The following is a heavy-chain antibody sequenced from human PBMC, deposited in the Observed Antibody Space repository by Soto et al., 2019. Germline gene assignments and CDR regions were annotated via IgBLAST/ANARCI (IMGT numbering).Heavy chain of an antibody. J-gene: IGHJ4*02. Sequence: QIHLVQSRAEVRKPGASVNVSCKTSGYIFTNYGVSWVRQAPGEGLEVVGWISGYNGYPKYGQRFQGRVTLSTDTSTTTGYMELRNLRSDDTAVYYCARGSSGALYDYWGQGTLLTVSS. V-gene: IGHV1-18*04. CDR3: ARGSSGALYDY. CDR1: GYIFTNYG. CDR2: ISGYNGYP.